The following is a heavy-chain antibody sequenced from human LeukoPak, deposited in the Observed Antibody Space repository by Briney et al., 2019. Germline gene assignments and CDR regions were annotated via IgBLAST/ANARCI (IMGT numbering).Heavy chain of an antibody. CDR3: ARREAPNYFDY. D-gene: IGHD1-26*01. Sequence: SETLSLTCTVSGGSISSSSYYWGWIRQPPGKGLEWIGSIYYSGSTYYNPSLKSRVTISVDTSKNQFSLKLSSVTAADTAVYFCARREAPNYFDYWGQGTLVTVSS. CDR2: IYYSGST. J-gene: IGHJ4*02. V-gene: IGHV4-39*01. CDR1: GGSISSSSYY.